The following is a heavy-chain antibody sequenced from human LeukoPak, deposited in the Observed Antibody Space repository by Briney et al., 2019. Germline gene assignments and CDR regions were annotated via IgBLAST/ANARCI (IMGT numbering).Heavy chain of an antibody. CDR2: ISSSGSTI. J-gene: IGHJ4*02. CDR1: GFTFSDYY. Sequence: GGSLRLSCAASGFTFSDYYMSWIRQAPGKGLEWVSYISSSGSTIYYADSVKGRFTISRDNAKNSLYLQMNSLRAEDTAVYYWASSKELLPYYFDYWGQGTLVTVSS. CDR3: ASSKELLPYYFDY. D-gene: IGHD3-10*01. V-gene: IGHV3-11*04.